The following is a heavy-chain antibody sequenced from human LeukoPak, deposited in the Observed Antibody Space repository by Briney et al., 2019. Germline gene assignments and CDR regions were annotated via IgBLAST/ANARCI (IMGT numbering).Heavy chain of an antibody. D-gene: IGHD3-10*01. CDR3: ARSSGGSQQARGPIDY. CDR1: GYTFTGYY. V-gene: IGHV1-2*02. CDR2: INPNSGGT. Sequence: GASVKVSCKASGYTFTGYYMHWVRQAPGQGLEWMGWINPNSGGTNYAQKFQGRVTMTRDTSISTAYMELSRLRSDDTAVYYCARSSGGSQQARGPIDYWGQGTLVTVSS. J-gene: IGHJ4*02.